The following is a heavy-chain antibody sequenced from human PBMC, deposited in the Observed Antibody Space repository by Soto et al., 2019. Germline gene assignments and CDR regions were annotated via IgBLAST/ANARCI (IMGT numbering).Heavy chain of an antibody. J-gene: IGHJ6*03. CDR3: ARGGLYYDFWRGYNGKYYYYYMDV. CDR1: GYTFTSYD. D-gene: IGHD3-3*01. V-gene: IGHV1-8*01. Sequence: QVQLVQSGAEVKKPGASVKVSCKASGYTFTSYDINWVRQATGQGLEWMGWMNPNSGNTGYAQKFQGRVTMTRNTSISTGYMELRSLRSEGTAVYLCARGGLYYDFWRGYNGKYYYYYMDVWGKGTTVTVSS. CDR2: MNPNSGNT.